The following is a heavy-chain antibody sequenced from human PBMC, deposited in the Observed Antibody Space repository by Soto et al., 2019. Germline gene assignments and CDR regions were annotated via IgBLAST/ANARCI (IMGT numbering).Heavy chain of an antibody. J-gene: IGHJ2*01. D-gene: IGHD6-19*01. CDR2: ISYDGSNK. V-gene: IGHV3-30*18. CDR1: GFTFSSYG. Sequence: GGSLRLSCAASGFTFSSYGMHWVRQAPGKGLEWVAVISYDGSNKYYADSVKGRFTISRDNSKNTLYLQMNSLRAEDTAVYYCAKDAEQWLVTPLYWYFDLWGRGTLVTVSS. CDR3: AKDAEQWLVTPLYWYFDL.